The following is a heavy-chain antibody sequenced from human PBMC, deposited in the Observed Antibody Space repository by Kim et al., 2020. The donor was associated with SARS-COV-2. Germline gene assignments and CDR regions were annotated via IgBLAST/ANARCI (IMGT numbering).Heavy chain of an antibody. CDR1: GYTFTSYG. V-gene: IGHV1-18*01. J-gene: IGHJ4*02. D-gene: IGHD3-22*01. CDR2: ISAYNGNT. Sequence: ASVKVSCKASGYTFTSYGISWVRQAPGQGLEWMGWISAYNGNTNYAQKLQGRVTMTTDTSTSTAYMELRSLRSDDTAVYYCARDYYYDSSGYPNYWGQGTLVTVSS. CDR3: ARDYYYDSSGYPNY.